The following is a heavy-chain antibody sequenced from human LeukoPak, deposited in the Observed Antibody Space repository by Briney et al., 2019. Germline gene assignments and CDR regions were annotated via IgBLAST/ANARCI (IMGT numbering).Heavy chain of an antibody. J-gene: IGHJ5*02. V-gene: IGHV1-2*02. CDR2: INPNSGGT. CDR1: GYTFTGYY. CDR3: ARDALRNRHWGAWFDP. D-gene: IGHD7-27*01. Sequence: ASVKVSSKASGYTFTGYYMHWVRQAPGQGLEWMGWINPNSGGTNYAQKFQGRVTMTRDTSISTAYMELSRLRSDDTAVYYCARDALRNRHWGAWFDPWGQGTLVTVSS.